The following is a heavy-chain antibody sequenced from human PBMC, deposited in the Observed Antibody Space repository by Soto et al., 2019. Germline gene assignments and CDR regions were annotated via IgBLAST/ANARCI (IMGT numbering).Heavy chain of an antibody. J-gene: IGHJ4*02. CDR2: ISGSSGST. D-gene: IGHD2-2*01. Sequence: EVQLLESGGGLVQPGGSLRLSCAASGFTVRSYAMSWVRQAPGKGLEWVSGISGSSGSTYYAYSVNGRFTITRDNPKNTLFLQMSSLRAEETAMYYCAKHRESSTAPRGGCDYWGQGSLVTVSS. CDR1: GFTVRSYA. V-gene: IGHV3-23*01. CDR3: AKHRESSTAPRGGCDY.